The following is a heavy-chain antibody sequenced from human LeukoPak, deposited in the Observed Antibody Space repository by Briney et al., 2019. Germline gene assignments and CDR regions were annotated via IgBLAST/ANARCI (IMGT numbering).Heavy chain of an antibody. V-gene: IGHV4-61*02. CDR2: IYTSGST. CDR1: GGSISSGSYY. D-gene: IGHD5-18*01. J-gene: IGHJ4*02. Sequence: SETLSLTCTVSGGSISSGSYYWSWIRQPPGKGLEWIGRIYTSGSTNYKPSLKSRVTISVDTSQSQFSPWLSSLTSPDTPVDLCARATAMVINNVTTFDYWGQGNLVTVSS. CDR3: ARATAMVINNVTTFDY.